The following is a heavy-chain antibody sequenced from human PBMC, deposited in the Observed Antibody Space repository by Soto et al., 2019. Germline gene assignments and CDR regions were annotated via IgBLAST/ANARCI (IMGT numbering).Heavy chain of an antibody. J-gene: IGHJ6*02. V-gene: IGHV3-48*02. Sequence: GGSLRLACAGSGFTFGTYSMNWVRQAAGKGLEWIAYISYDSDTIQYADSVKGRFTISRDNAKNSLYLQMNSLRDEDTAVYYCARLYYDYVWGQGTTVTVSS. CDR1: GFTFGTYS. CDR3: ARLYYDYV. D-gene: IGHD3-3*01. CDR2: ISYDSDTI.